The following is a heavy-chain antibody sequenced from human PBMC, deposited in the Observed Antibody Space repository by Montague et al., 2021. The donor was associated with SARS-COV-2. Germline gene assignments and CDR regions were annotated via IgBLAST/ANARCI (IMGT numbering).Heavy chain of an antibody. J-gene: IGHJ4*02. CDR3: ATDLFAFRRSEGRDY. CDR1: DITFSKYS. D-gene: IGHD3-3*02. CDR2: ISGDGRTI. V-gene: IGHV3-48*02. Sequence: SLRLSCAASDITFSKYSMNWVRQAPGKGPEWISYISGDGRTIYYADSVRGRFTISRDNAVRSLYVEMTRLRDEDTATYYCATDLFAFRRSEGRDYWGQGTLVTVSS.